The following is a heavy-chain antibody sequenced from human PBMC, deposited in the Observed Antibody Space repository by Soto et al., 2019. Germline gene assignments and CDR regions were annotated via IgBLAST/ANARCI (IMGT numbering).Heavy chain of an antibody. Sequence: HVQLVPSGSEIKKPGASVKVSCKAFGYTFPTYGIGWVRQAAGEGLEWMGWSSVYNYNTNYEQKFQGRVTMTTEISAVTADMELRSLNADEAAVYDCARFGSDGQWGQGTLVTVSS. CDR2: SSVYNYNT. D-gene: IGHD3-10*01. V-gene: IGHV1-18*01. CDR1: GYTFPTYG. CDR3: ARFGSDGQ. J-gene: IGHJ1*01.